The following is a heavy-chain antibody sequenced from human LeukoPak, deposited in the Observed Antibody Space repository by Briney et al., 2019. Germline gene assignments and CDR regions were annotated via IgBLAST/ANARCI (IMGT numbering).Heavy chain of an antibody. D-gene: IGHD5-18*01. Sequence: SETLSLTCTVSGGSISSGTYYWGWLRQPPGRGLEWIGSIYYSGRTYYNPSLKSRVTISVDTSENQFSLKLSSVTAADTAVYYCARHVYSCGFYYYYYYMDVWGRGTTVTVSS. CDR3: ARHVYSCGFYYYYYYMDV. J-gene: IGHJ6*03. V-gene: IGHV4-39*01. CDR2: IYYSGRT. CDR1: GGSISSGTYY.